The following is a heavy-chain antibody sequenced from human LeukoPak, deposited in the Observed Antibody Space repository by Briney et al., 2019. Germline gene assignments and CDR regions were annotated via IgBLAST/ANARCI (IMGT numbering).Heavy chain of an antibody. V-gene: IGHV3-7*01. CDR1: GFALSPFW. J-gene: IGHJ4*02. CDR3: ARPRGQHFGFHDS. D-gene: IGHD2-21*01. CDR2: LNQDGSER. Sequence: GGSLRLSCAASGFALSPFWMTWVRQAPGKGLEWVANLNQDGSERYYVDSVKGRFTISRDNAKNSLYLQMNSLRAEDTAVYCCARPRGQHFGFHDSWGQGTLVTVSS.